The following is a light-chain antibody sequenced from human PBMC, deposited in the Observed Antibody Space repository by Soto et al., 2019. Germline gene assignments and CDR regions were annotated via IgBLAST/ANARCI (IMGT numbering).Light chain of an antibody. J-gene: IGLJ2*01. CDR1: SSDVGSYNR. CDR2: EVS. Sequence: QSALTQPPSVSGSPGQSVTISCTGTSSDVGSYNRVSWYQQPPGTAPKLIIYEVSNRPSGVPDRFSGSKSGNPASLTISGLQTEDEADYYCSSFTSSSILVFGGGTKLTVL. V-gene: IGLV2-18*02. CDR3: SSFTSSSILV.